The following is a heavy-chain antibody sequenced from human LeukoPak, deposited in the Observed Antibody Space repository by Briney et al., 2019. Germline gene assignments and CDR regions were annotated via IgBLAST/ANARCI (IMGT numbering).Heavy chain of an antibody. D-gene: IGHD2-15*01. CDR3: AREAGAYCSGGSCNDEADAFDI. Sequence: ASVKVSCKASGYTFTSYYMHWVRQAPGQGLEWMGIINPSGGSTSYAQKFQGRVTMTRDTSTSTVCMELSSLRSEDTAVYCCAREAGAYCSGGSCNDEADAFDIWGQGTMVTVSS. CDR2: INPSGGST. CDR1: GYTFTSYY. V-gene: IGHV1-46*01. J-gene: IGHJ3*02.